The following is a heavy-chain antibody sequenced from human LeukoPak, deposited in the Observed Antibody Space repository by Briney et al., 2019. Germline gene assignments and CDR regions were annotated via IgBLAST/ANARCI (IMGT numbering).Heavy chain of an antibody. Sequence: SETLSLTCDVSGGSVTSDYWGWIRQSPGMGLEWIGEINHSGSTNYNPSLKSRVTISVDTSKNQFPLKLSSVTAADTAVYYCARLYSSPRDYYYYYYMDVWGKGTTVTVSS. CDR3: ARLYSSPRDYYYYYYMDV. V-gene: IGHV4-34*01. CDR1: GGSVTSDY. J-gene: IGHJ6*03. D-gene: IGHD6-13*01. CDR2: INHSGST.